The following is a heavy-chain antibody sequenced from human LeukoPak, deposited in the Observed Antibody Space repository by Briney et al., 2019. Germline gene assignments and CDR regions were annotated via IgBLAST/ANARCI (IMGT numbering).Heavy chain of an antibody. Sequence: GESLKISWKGFGHSFTNYEIAWLGKMPGKGLEWMGIIYAGDSDTRYSPSFQGQVTISAGKSISTAYLQWSSLKASDTAMYYCARRPTVGSLNYCYGKDVWGQGTTVTVSS. J-gene: IGHJ6*02. CDR1: GHSFTNYE. CDR3: ARRPTVGSLNYCYGKDV. CDR2: IYAGDSDT. D-gene: IGHD4-23*01. V-gene: IGHV5-51*01.